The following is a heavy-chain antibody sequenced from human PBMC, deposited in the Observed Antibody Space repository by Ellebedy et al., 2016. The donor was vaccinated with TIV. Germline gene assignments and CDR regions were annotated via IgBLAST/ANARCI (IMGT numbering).Heavy chain of an antibody. CDR2: MSGGGGVT. J-gene: IGHJ4*02. D-gene: IGHD3-3*01. CDR1: GFTFSTYS. CDR3: VRGGGVTPGY. V-gene: IGHV3-48*04. Sequence: GGSLRLSCAASGFTFSTYSMNWVRQTPGKGLEWLSYMSGGGGVTDYAASVRGRFTISRDNAKNSLYLQMNSLRVEDMAVYYCVRGGGVTPGYWGQGTLVTVSS.